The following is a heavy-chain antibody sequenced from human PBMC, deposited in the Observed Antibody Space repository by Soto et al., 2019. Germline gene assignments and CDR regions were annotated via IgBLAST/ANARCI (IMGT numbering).Heavy chain of an antibody. CDR2: IYYSGKT. CDR3: VRDGTKNLRDWFDP. CDR1: GASITSTTYF. D-gene: IGHD1-1*01. V-gene: IGHV4-39*07. J-gene: IGHJ5*02. Sequence: SETLSLTCSLSGASITSTTYFWAWVLQPPGKGLEWVGSIYYSGKTHYNPSLKSRITISVDMSKKQFSLTLRSVTAADTAMYYCVRDGTKNLRDWFDPWGQGILVTVSS.